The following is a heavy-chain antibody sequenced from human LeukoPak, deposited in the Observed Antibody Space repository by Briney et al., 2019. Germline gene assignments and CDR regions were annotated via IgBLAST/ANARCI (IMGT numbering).Heavy chain of an antibody. V-gene: IGHV3-33*06. CDR3: AKDRHYYDSSGYFDY. CDR2: IWYDGSNK. D-gene: IGHD3-22*01. Sequence: PGGSLRLSCAASGFTFSSYGMHWVRQAPGKGLEWVAVIWYDGSNKYYADSVKGRFTISRDNSKNTLFLQMNSLRAEDTAVYYCAKDRHYYDSSGYFDYWGQGTLVTVSS. CDR1: GFTFSSYG. J-gene: IGHJ4*02.